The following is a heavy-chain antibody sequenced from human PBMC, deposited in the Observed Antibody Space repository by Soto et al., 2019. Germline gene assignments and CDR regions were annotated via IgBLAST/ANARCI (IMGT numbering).Heavy chain of an antibody. CDR1: GFTFNNFN. Sequence: PGGSLRLSCAASGFTFNNFNMNWVRQAPGKGLEWVSYISSASMTISYADSVKGRFTISRDNAKDSLYLQMNSLRAEDTAIYSCARDRGPGWLAPWRQGT. CDR2: ISSASMTI. J-gene: IGHJ5*02. CDR3: ARDRGPGWLAP. D-gene: IGHD3-10*01. V-gene: IGHV3-48*01.